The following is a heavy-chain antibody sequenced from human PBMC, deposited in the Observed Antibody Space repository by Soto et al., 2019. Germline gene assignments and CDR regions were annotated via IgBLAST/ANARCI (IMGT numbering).Heavy chain of an antibody. CDR1: GGIVRRYW. CDR3: ARSASYSSRTSCHFDY. D-gene: IGHD2-2*01. Sequence: GEAVQLSGTRCGGIVRRYWIGWERHMNRKGLEWMGVIYPADSDTRYSPSFQGQVTISVDKSVSTAYLHWSSLKASDTAMYYCARSASYSSRTSCHFDYWGKGSPVTGSS. J-gene: IGHJ4*02. V-gene: IGHV5-51*01. CDR2: IYPADSDT.